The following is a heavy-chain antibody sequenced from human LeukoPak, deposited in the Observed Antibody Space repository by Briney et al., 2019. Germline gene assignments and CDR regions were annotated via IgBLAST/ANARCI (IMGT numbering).Heavy chain of an antibody. CDR3: AGNTPPLYRKNWFDP. Sequence: GGSLRLSCAASRFTFSSYWMSWVRQAPGKGLEWVANIKQDGSEKYYVDSVKGRFTISRDNAKNSLYLQMNSLRAEDPAVYYCAGNTPPLYRKNWFDPWGQGTLVTVSS. CDR2: IKQDGSEK. D-gene: IGHD1-26*01. V-gene: IGHV3-7*01. CDR1: RFTFSSYW. J-gene: IGHJ5*02.